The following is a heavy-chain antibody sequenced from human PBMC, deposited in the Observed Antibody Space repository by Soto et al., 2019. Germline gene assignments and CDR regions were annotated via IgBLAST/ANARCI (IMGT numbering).Heavy chain of an antibody. CDR2: IYRGGGT. D-gene: IGHD5-18*01. CDR3: ATVDTALAFYFDY. Sequence: EVHLVESGGGLIQPGGSLRLSCAASGFTVSGNYMAWVRQAPGKGLEWVSVIYRGGGTYYADSVKGRFTISRDNSKNTLYLQMNSLITEDTAVYYCATVDTALAFYFDYWGKGTLVTVSS. J-gene: IGHJ4*02. V-gene: IGHV3-53*01. CDR1: GFTVSGNY.